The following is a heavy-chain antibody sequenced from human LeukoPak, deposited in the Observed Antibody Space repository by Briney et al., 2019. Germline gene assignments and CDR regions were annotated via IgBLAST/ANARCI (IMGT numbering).Heavy chain of an antibody. V-gene: IGHV4-34*01. Sequence: PSETLSLTCAGYGGSFSGYYWSWIRQPPGKGLEWIGEINHSGSTNYNPSLKSRVTISVDTSKNQFPLKLSSVTAADTAVYYCRLEDTARDGWPGTYFDYWGQGTLVTVSS. CDR1: GGSFSGYY. J-gene: IGHJ4*02. CDR2: INHSGST. D-gene: IGHD5-18*01. CDR3: RLEDTARDGWPGTYFDY.